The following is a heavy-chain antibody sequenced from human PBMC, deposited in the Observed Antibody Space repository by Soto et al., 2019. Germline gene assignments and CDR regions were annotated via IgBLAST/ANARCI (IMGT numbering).Heavy chain of an antibody. CDR2: IYHSGST. CDR1: GGSISSGDYS. J-gene: IGHJ4*02. D-gene: IGHD5-12*01. V-gene: IGHV4-30-2*01. CDR3: AGYDDSSFVFGY. Sequence: SETLSLTCTVSGGSISSGDYSWSWIRQPPGKGLEWIGYIYHSGSTYYNPSLKSRVTISVDRSKNQFSLKLSSVTAADTAVYYCAGYDDSSFVFGYWGQGTLVTVSS.